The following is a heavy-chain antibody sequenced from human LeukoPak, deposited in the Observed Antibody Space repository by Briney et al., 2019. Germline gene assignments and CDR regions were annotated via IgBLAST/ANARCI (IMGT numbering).Heavy chain of an antibody. V-gene: IGHV3-23*01. Sequence: PGGSLRLSCAASGFTFSSYAMSWVRQAPGKGLEWVSAISGSGGSTYYADSVKGRFTVSRDNSKNTLYPQMNSLRVEDTAVYYCAKGSSSWYSLFDYWGQGTLVTVSS. J-gene: IGHJ4*02. CDR3: AKGSSSWYSLFDY. D-gene: IGHD6-13*01. CDR1: GFTFSSYA. CDR2: ISGSGGST.